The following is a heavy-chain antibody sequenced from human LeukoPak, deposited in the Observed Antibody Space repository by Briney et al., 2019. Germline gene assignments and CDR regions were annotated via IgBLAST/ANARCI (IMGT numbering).Heavy chain of an antibody. CDR2: IIPILGIA. Sequence: SAKVSCKASGGTFNSYAITWVRQAPGQGLEWMGRIIPILGIANYAQKFQGRVTITADKSTSTAYMDLSSLRSEDTAVYYCARDFGYSGSYPDYWGQGTLVTVSS. V-gene: IGHV1-69*04. D-gene: IGHD1-26*01. CDR1: GGTFNSYA. CDR3: ARDFGYSGSYPDY. J-gene: IGHJ4*02.